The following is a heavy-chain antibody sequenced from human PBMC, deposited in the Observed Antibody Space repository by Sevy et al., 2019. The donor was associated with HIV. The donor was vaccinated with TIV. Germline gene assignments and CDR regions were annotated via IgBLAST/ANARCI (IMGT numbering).Heavy chain of an antibody. J-gene: IGHJ3*02. D-gene: IGHD3-3*01. CDR3: ARGGSKGFPSRVWSGYYGDAFDI. CDR1: GFTFSSYW. CDR2: INSDGSST. V-gene: IGHV3-74*01. Sequence: GGSLRLSCAASGFTFSSYWMNWVRQAPGKGLVWVSRINSDGSSTSYADSVKGRFTISRDNAKNTLYLQMNSLRAEDTAVYYCARGGSKGFPSRVWSGYYGDAFDIWGQGTMVTVSS.